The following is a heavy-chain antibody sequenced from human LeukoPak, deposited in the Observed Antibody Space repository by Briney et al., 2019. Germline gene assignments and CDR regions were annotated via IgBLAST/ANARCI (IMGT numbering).Heavy chain of an antibody. D-gene: IGHD2-21*02. CDR1: GGSISSYY. Sequence: SETLSLTCTVSGGSISSYYWSWIRQPPGKGLEWIGSIYYSGSTYYNPSLKSRVTISVDTSKNQFSLKLSSVTAADTAVYYCARDVGAYCGGDCYAGWFDPWGQGTLVTVSS. J-gene: IGHJ5*02. CDR3: ARDVGAYCGGDCYAGWFDP. CDR2: IYYSGST. V-gene: IGHV4-59*12.